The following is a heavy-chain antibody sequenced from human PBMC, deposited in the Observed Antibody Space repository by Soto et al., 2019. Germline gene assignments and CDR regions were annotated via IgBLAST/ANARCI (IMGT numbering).Heavy chain of an antibody. J-gene: IGHJ1*01. CDR2: IWYDGSNT. CDR1: GFIFSSYG. V-gene: IGHV3-33*01. CDR3: ARGLRAAAGRDYFQY. D-gene: IGHD6-13*01. Sequence: QVQLVESGGGVVQPGRSLTLSCAASGFIFSSYGMHWVRQAPGKGLQWVAGIWYDGSNTYYADSVKGRFTISRDNSKNTLDLQMNSLRAEDTAVYYCARGLRAAAGRDYFQYWGQGTLVTVSS.